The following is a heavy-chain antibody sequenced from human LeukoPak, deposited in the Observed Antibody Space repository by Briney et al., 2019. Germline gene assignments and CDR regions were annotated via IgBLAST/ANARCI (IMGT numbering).Heavy chain of an antibody. V-gene: IGHV3-23*01. CDR2: ISGSGGST. CDR1: GFTFSSYA. Sequence: PGGSLRLSCTASGFTFSSYAMSWVRQAPGKGLEWVSAISGSGGSTYYADSVKGRFTISRDNSKNTLYLQMNSLRAEDTAVYYCAKDIVVVPAAPEFDYWGQGTLVTVSS. J-gene: IGHJ4*02. CDR3: AKDIVVVPAAPEFDY. D-gene: IGHD2-2*01.